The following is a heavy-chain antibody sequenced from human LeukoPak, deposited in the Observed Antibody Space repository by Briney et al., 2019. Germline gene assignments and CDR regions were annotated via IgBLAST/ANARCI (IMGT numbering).Heavy chain of an antibody. J-gene: IGHJ5*02. CDR3: ARQWGDCISTSCHSTS. Sequence: PGESLRISCQVSGYIFTNYWIGWVRQMPGKGLDSLGTIYPGDSDTTSSPSFQGQVTISADKSIRPAYLQWSSLKASATACHYCARQWGDCISTSCHSTSWGQGTPVTVSP. D-gene: IGHD2-2*01. V-gene: IGHV5-51*01. CDR1: GYIFTNYW. CDR2: IYPGDSDT.